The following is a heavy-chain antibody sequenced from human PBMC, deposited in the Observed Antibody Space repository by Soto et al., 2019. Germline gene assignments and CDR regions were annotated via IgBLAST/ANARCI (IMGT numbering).Heavy chain of an antibody. V-gene: IGHV3-30*18. J-gene: IGHJ4*02. CDR1: GFTFSSYG. CDR2: ISYDGSNK. CDR3: AKDRFRIAVAAPFAY. Sequence: QVQLVESGGGVVQPGRSLRLSCAASGFTFSSYGMHWVRQAPGKGLEWVTVISYDGSNKYYADSVKGRFTISRDNSKNTLYLQMNSLRAEDTAVYYCAKDRFRIAVAAPFAYWGQGTLVTVSS. D-gene: IGHD6-19*01.